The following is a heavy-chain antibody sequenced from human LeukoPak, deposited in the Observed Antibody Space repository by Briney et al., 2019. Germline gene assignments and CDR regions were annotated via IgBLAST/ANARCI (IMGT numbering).Heavy chain of an antibody. CDR2: TYYRSKWHN. CDR1: GDSVSSNSAA. Sequence: SQTLSLTCVVSGDSVSSNSAAWNWLRQSPSRGLEWPGRTYYRSKWHNDYAVSMKSRITINPDTSKNHFSLQLNSVTPEDTAVYYCVREADYFDYWGQGTLVTVSS. J-gene: IGHJ4*02. V-gene: IGHV6-1*01. CDR3: VREADYFDY.